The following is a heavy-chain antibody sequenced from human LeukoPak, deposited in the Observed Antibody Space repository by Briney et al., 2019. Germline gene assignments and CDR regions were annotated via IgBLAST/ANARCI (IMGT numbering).Heavy chain of an antibody. J-gene: IGHJ4*02. CDR2: INPSGGST. Sequence: AASVKVSCKASGYTFTNYYKHWVRQAPGQGLEWMGLINPSGGSTSYAQKFQGRVTMTRDTSTSTVYMELSSLRSEDTAVFYCARNSGSGLDYWGQGTLVTVSA. D-gene: IGHD1-26*01. CDR3: ARNSGSGLDY. CDR1: GYTFTNYY. V-gene: IGHV1-46*01.